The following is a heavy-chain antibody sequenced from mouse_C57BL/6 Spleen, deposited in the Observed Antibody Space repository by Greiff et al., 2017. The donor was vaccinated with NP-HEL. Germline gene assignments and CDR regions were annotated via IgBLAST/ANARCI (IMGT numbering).Heavy chain of an antibody. D-gene: IGHD2-4*01. J-gene: IGHJ4*01. V-gene: IGHV1-82*01. CDR1: GYAFSSSW. Sequence: VQLQQSGPELVKPGASVKISCKASGYAFSSSWMNWVKQRPGKGLEWIGRIYPGDGDTNYNGKFKGKATLTADKSSRTAYMQLSSLTAEDSAVCLCAREYEATMITSGYYYSIDYWGQGTSVTVAS. CDR2: IYPGDGDT. CDR3: AREYEATMITSGYYYSIDY.